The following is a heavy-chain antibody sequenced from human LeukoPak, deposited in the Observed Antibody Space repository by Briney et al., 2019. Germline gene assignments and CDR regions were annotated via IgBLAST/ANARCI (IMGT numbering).Heavy chain of an antibody. Sequence: ASVKVSCKASGYSFDRYGIGWVRQAPGQGLEWMGWISAYNGNTIYAQKLQGRVTMTTDTSTSTAYMELSSLRSEDTAVYYCARNVERYSGSYPFDYWGQGTLVTVSS. J-gene: IGHJ4*02. CDR1: GYSFDRYG. CDR3: ARNVERYSGSYPFDY. V-gene: IGHV1-18*01. CDR2: ISAYNGNT. D-gene: IGHD1-26*01.